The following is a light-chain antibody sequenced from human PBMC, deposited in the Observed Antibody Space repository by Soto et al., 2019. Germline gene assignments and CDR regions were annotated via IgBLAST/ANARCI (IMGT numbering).Light chain of an antibody. CDR3: AGWDDSLNGPV. Sequence: QLVLTQPPSASGTPGQRVTISCSGSSSNIGRNTVNWYQQLPGTAPKLLIYSNNQRPSGVPDRFSGSKSGTSGSLAISGLQSEDEADYYCAGWDDSLNGPVFGGGTKVTVL. V-gene: IGLV1-44*01. J-gene: IGLJ2*01. CDR2: SNN. CDR1: SSNIGRNT.